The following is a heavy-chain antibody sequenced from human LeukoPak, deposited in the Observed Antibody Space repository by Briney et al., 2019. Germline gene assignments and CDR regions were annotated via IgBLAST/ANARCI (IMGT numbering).Heavy chain of an antibody. Sequence: SETLSLTCSVSGGSISSYYWSWIRQPPGKGLERIGYIYYSGSTNYNPSLKSRVTISVDTSKNQFSLKLRSVTAADTAVYYCARHHRGSGCVDYWGQGTLVTVS. CDR3: ARHHRGSGCVDY. D-gene: IGHD6-19*01. CDR1: GGSISSYY. J-gene: IGHJ4*02. CDR2: IYYSGST. V-gene: IGHV4-59*08.